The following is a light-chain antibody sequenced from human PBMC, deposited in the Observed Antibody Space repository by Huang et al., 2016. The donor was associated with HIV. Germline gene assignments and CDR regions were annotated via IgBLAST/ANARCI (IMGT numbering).Light chain of an antibody. Sequence: EVMLTQSPSILSLSLGVTGTISCKASQSVGSYVAWYQQRPGQSPRLLLYDTSNRAAGIPTRFSGSGSGTDFTLTISGLESGDLGVFYCQQRSTWPLTFGGGTKVA. CDR3: QQRSTWPLT. J-gene: IGKJ4*01. CDR2: DTS. CDR1: QSVGSY. V-gene: IGKV3-11*01.